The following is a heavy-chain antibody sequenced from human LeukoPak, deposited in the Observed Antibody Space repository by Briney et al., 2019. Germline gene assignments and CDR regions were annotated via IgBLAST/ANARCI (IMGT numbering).Heavy chain of an antibody. CDR2: INPNSSGT. D-gene: IGHD1-1*01. CDR1: GYTFTGYY. CDR3: ARVREFDAEGYGY. J-gene: IGHJ4*02. Sequence: ASVKVSCKVSGYTFTGYYMHWVRQAPGPGLEWMGWINPNSSGTTYAKTFHGRVTMTRETTLSTAYIERSRLRSDDTAVYYCARVREFDAEGYGYWGQGTLVTVSS. V-gene: IGHV1-2*02.